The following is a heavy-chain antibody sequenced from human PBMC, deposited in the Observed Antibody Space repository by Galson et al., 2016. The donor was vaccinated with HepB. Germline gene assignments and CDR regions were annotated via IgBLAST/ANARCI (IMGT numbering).Heavy chain of an antibody. Sequence: SLRLSCAASGFTFGSYWMTWVRQAPGKGLEWVANIRHDGSEKYYVDSVKGRFIIPRDNARNSLYLQMNSLRAEDTAVYYCARDTSYGLGTYYPTYYYYYGLDVWGKGTTVTVSS. J-gene: IGHJ6*04. CDR1: GFTFGSYW. V-gene: IGHV3-7*01. CDR3: ARDTSYGLGTYYPTYYYYYGLDV. D-gene: IGHD3-10*01. CDR2: IRHDGSEK.